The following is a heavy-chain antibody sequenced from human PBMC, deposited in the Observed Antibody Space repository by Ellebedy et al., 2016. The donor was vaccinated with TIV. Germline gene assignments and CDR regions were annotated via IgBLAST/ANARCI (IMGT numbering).Heavy chain of an antibody. CDR3: ARYRVNHYASGTYYNLFDY. CDR1: GDSVSTTAAA. V-gene: IGHV6-1*01. D-gene: IGHD3-10*01. Sequence: SQTLSLTCGISGDSVSTTAAAWNWIRQSPSRGLEWLGRTYYRSKWYNEYGLSVKSRITINPDTSKNHFSLRLSSVTAADTAVFYCARYRVNHYASGTYYNLFDYWGQGTLVTVSS. J-gene: IGHJ4*02. CDR2: TYYRSKWYN.